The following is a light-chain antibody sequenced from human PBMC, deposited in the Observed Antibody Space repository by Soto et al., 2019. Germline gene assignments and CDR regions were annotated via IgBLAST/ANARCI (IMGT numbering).Light chain of an antibody. CDR3: SSYTSRRTYI. CDR1: SSDVGAFNY. CDR2: DVY. Sequence: QSALTQPTSVSGSPGQSITISCTGTSSDVGAFNYVSWYQQHPGKAPKLMIYDVYDRPSGVSYRFSGSKSGNTASLTISGLQGEDEADYYCSSYTSRRTYIFGTGTKVTVL. J-gene: IGLJ1*01. V-gene: IGLV2-14*03.